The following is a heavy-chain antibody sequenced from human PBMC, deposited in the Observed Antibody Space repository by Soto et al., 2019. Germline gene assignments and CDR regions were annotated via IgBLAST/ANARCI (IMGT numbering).Heavy chain of an antibody. Sequence: EVQLLESWGGLVQPGGSLRLSCVASGFTFSSYAMSWVRQAPGEGLEWVSLISGSGGSTDYADSVKGRFTISRDYSKNTLLLQMHSLRADDTAVYYCAKNWGIAASRAAFDIWGQGTMVTVSS. CDR2: ISGSGGST. V-gene: IGHV3-23*01. CDR3: AKNWGIAASRAAFDI. D-gene: IGHD6-13*01. J-gene: IGHJ3*02. CDR1: GFTFSSYA.